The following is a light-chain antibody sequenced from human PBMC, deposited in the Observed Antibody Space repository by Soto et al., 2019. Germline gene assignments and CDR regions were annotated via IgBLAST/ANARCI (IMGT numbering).Light chain of an antibody. Sequence: EIVLTQSPATLSLSPGERVTLSCRASQSVGTYLAWYQQKPGLAPRLLIYDASNRATGIPARFSGSGSGTYFTLTISNLEPEDFAVYYCQQRYNWPPITFGQGTRLDIK. J-gene: IGKJ5*01. CDR3: QQRYNWPPIT. CDR1: QSVGTY. V-gene: IGKV3-11*01. CDR2: DAS.